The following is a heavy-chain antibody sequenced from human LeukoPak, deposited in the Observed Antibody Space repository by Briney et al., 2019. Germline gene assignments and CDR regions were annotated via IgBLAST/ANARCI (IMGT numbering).Heavy chain of an antibody. Sequence: ASVKVSCKASGYTFTRYDINWVRQATGQGVERMGWMNPNSGKTGYAQKFQGRVTMTRNTSISTAYMALSSLRSEDTAVYYCARSQTTASNWFDPWGQGTLVTVSS. CDR2: MNPNSGKT. CDR3: ARSQTTASNWFDP. D-gene: IGHD4-11*01. CDR1: GYTFTRYD. J-gene: IGHJ5*02. V-gene: IGHV1-8*01.